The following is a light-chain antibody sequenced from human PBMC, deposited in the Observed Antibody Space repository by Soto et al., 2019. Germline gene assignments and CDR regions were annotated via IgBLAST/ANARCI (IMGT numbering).Light chain of an antibody. CDR3: QQYNDYPWT. CDR1: QSISSY. J-gene: IGKJ1*01. Sequence: DIQMTQSPSSLSASVGDRVTITCRASQSISSYLNWYQQKPGKAPKLLIYAASSLQSGVPSRFSGSGSGTDFTLTISSLQPDDFATYYCQQYNDYPWTFGQGTKV. V-gene: IGKV1-39*01. CDR2: AAS.